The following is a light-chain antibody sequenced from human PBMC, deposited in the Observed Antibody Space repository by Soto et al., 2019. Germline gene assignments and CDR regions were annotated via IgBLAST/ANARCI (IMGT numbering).Light chain of an antibody. CDR1: QSVLYSSNNKNY. CDR3: QQYYSTPYT. J-gene: IGKJ2*01. V-gene: IGKV4-1*01. Sequence: DIVMTQSPDSLAVSLGERATINCKSSQSVLYSSNNKNYLAWYQQKPGQPPKLLIYWASTRESGVPDRFSGKGSWTNFTPTISSLQAEDVAVYYCQQYYSTPYTFGQGTKLEIK. CDR2: WAS.